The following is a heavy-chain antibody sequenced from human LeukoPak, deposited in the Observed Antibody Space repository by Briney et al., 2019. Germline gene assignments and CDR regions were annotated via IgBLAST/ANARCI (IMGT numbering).Heavy chain of an antibody. CDR3: ARLRRLQFSY. CDR1: GGSISSSSYY. V-gene: IGHV4-39*01. D-gene: IGHD4-17*01. J-gene: IGHJ4*02. CDR2: IYYSGST. Sequence: SETLSLTCTVSGGSISSSSYYWGWIRQPPGKGLEWIGSIYYSGSTYYNPSLKSRVTISVDTSKNQFSLKLSSVTAADTVVYYCARLRRLQFSYWGQGTLVTVSS.